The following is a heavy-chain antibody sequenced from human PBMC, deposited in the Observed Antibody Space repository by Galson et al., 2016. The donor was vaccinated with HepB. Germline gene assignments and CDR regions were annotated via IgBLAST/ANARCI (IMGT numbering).Heavy chain of an antibody. J-gene: IGHJ3*02. CDR3: ARWDSASRGFHI. CDR2: GNPRTGST. D-gene: IGHD1-26*01. V-gene: IGHV1-46*01. CDR1: GYTFINYY. Sequence: SVKVSCKASGYTFINYYMHWVRQAPGQGLEWMGIGNPRTGSTSYAQKFQDRVTVTRDTSTSTVYMELSSLRSEDTAVYYCARWDSASRGFHIWGRGTMATVSS.